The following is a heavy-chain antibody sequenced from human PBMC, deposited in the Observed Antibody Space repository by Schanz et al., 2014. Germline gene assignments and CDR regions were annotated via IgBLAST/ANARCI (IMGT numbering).Heavy chain of an antibody. Sequence: EVKLVESGGGLVQPGGSLRLSCAASGFTVSSNYMSWVRQAPGKGLEWVSFIYGGSTYYTDSVKGRFTISRDNSKNTLYLQMNSLRAGDTAVYYCARGRRGDCRRTSCTYYFDSWGQGTLVTVSS. V-gene: IGHV3-66*01. CDR1: GFTVSSNY. CDR2: IYGGST. D-gene: IGHD2-2*01. J-gene: IGHJ4*02. CDR3: ARGRRGDCRRTSCTYYFDS.